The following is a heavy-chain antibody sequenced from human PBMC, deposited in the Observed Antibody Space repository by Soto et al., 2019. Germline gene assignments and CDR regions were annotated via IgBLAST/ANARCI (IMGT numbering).Heavy chain of an antibody. CDR3: ARDYYGSGSYTNY. Sequence: SETMSVTCAVYGGSSSGYYWSCIRQPPGKGLEWIGEINHSGSTNYNPSLKSRVTISVDTSKNQFSLKLSSVTAADTAVYYCARDYYGSGSYTNYWGQGTLVTVSS. V-gene: IGHV4-34*01. J-gene: IGHJ4*02. D-gene: IGHD3-10*01. CDR1: GGSSSGYY. CDR2: INHSGST.